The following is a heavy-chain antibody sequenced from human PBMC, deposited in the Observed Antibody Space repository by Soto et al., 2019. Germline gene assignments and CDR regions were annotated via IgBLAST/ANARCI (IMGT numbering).Heavy chain of an antibody. CDR2: IYTSGST. CDR3: ARDRYNWNYVQGVWFDP. Sequence: SETLSLTFTVSGGSISSYYWSWIRQPAGKGLEWIGRIYTSGSTNYNPSLKSRVTMSVDTSKNQFSLKLSSVTAADTAVYYCARDRYNWNYVQGVWFDPGGQGTLVTVSS. J-gene: IGHJ5*02. D-gene: IGHD1-7*01. CDR1: GGSISSYY. V-gene: IGHV4-4*07.